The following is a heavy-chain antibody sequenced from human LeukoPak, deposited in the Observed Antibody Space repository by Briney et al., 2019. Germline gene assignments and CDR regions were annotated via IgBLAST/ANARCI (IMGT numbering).Heavy chain of an antibody. J-gene: IGHJ3*02. D-gene: IGHD2-15*01. V-gene: IGHV1-46*01. CDR3: ASRAAIDDAFDI. Sequence: ASVKVSCKASGYTFTSYYMHWVRQAPGQGLEWMGIINPSGGSTSYAQKFQGRVTMTTDTSTSTAYMELRSLRSDDTAVYCCASRAAIDDAFDIWGQGTMVTVSS. CDR1: GYTFTSYY. CDR2: INPSGGST.